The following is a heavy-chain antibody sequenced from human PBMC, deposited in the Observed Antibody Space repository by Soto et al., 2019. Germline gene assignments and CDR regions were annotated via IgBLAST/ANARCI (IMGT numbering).Heavy chain of an antibody. CDR2: IYHSGTT. D-gene: IGHD6-6*01. Sequence: PSETLSLTCTVSGVSISSGVYYWSWIRQHPGKGLEWIGYIYHSGTTYYNPSLKSRVTISVDTSKNQFSLKLSSVTAADTAVYYCARERPDGARLDPWGQGTLVTVSS. CDR1: GVSISSGVYY. CDR3: ARERPDGARLDP. V-gene: IGHV4-30-4*08. J-gene: IGHJ5*02.